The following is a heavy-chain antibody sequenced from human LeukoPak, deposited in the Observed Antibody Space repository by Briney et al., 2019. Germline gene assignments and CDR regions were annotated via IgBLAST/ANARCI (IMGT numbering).Heavy chain of an antibody. CDR3: ARGGYYGSGSYYALDY. CDR1: GGTFSSYA. V-gene: IGHV1-69*01. J-gene: IGHJ4*02. D-gene: IGHD3-10*01. Sequence: SAKVSYKAFGGTFSSYAISWVRQAPGQGLEWMGGIIPIFGTANYAQKFQGRVTITADESTSTAYMELSSLRSEDTAVYYCARGGYYGSGSYYALDYWGQGTLVTVSS. CDR2: IIPIFGTA.